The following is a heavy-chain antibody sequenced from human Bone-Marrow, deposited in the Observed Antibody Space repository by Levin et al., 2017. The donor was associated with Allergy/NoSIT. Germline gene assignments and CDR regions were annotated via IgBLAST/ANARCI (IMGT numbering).Heavy chain of an antibody. V-gene: IGHV4-39*01. J-gene: IGHJ4*02. CDR1: GGSISTDLYY. CDR2: IYYSGAT. D-gene: IGHD2-2*01. Sequence: SETLSLTCTVSGGSISTDLYYWGWIRQPPGKGLEWLGSIYYSGATSYNPSLKSRVTISVDTSKNQFSLKVTSVTAADTAVYFCATHEAPAITFDHWGLGTLVTVSS. CDR3: ATHEAPAITFDH.